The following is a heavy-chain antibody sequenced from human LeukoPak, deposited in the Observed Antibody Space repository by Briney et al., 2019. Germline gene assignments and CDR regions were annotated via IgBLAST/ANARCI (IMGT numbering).Heavy chain of an antibody. CDR3: ARHRRTYHGFYH. V-gene: IGHV4-59*08. CDR2: IHYSGST. D-gene: IGHD1-14*01. Sequence: PSETLSDSRTVSGGSITNYYGSWIRQPPGQGLEWIGYIHYSGSTNYNPSLKSRVSISVDMSTNQFSLKLTSVTAADTAVYYCARHRRTYHGFYHRGQGTLVTVSS. CDR1: GGSITNYY. J-gene: IGHJ4*02.